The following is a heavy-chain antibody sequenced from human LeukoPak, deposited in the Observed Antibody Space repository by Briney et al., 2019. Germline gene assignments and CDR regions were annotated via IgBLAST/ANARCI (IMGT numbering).Heavy chain of an antibody. J-gene: IGHJ4*02. CDR3: ARDQGGYYSSSWVFDY. Sequence: ASVKVSCKASGYTFTSYDINWVRQATGQGLEWMGWMNPNSGNTGYAQKFQGRVTMTRNTSISTAYMELSSLRSEDTAVYYCARDQGGYYSSSWVFDYWGQGTLVTVSS. CDR2: MNPNSGNT. V-gene: IGHV1-8*01. CDR1: GYTFTSYD. D-gene: IGHD6-13*01.